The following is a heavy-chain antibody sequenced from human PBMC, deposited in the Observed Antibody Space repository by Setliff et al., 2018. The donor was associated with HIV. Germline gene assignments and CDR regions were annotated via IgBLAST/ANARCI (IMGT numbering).Heavy chain of an antibody. J-gene: IGHJ6*03. CDR2: VAADGST. CDR3: VRGVIETYWDYFKVYYFNYIDL. CDR1: GASISAGTHF. V-gene: IGHV4-61*09. D-gene: IGHD2-21*01. Sequence: SEPPSLTCSVSGASISAGTHFWGWVRQPPGRTLQWLGHVAADGSTNYNPSFRSRVTMSGDTSKNQVSLNLTSVTAADVAVYFCVRGVIETYWDYFKVYYFNYIDLWGNGTTVTVSS.